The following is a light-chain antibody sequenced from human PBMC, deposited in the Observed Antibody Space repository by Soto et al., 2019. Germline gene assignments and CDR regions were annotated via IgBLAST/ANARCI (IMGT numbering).Light chain of an antibody. CDR1: QSVSSY. Sequence: EIVLTQSPATLSLSPGERATLSCRASQSVSSYLAWYQQKPDQAPRLLIYDASNRATGIPARFSGSGSGTDSTITISSLEPEDVAVYYCQQLSNWPPYTFGQCTNLEIK. CDR2: DAS. V-gene: IGKV3-11*01. CDR3: QQLSNWPPYT. J-gene: IGKJ2*01.